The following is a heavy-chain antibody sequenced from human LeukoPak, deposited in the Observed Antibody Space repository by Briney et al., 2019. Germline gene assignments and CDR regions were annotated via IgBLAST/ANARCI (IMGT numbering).Heavy chain of an antibody. J-gene: IGHJ4*02. D-gene: IGHD5-12*01. CDR1: GYSVINGYY. CDR2: VYHSGST. Sequence: SETLSLTCTVPGYSVINGYYWGWIRPPPGKGLEWVASVYHSGSTNYSPSLKGRVTISLDTSKNQLSLKLTSVTAADTAAYYCARGKNGYDVWGQGNLVTVSS. CDR3: ARGKNGYDV. V-gene: IGHV4-38-2*02.